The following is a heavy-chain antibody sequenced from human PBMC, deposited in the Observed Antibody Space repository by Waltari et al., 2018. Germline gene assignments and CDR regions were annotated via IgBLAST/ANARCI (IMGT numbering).Heavy chain of an antibody. Sequence: QVQLVESGGGVVNPGRSLRLPCAASGFIFGSFSLHWVRQAPGKGLEWVALVWYDGSSKYYADSVKGRFTISRDNSENTVYLQMNSLRDEDTAVYYCARGSGGDWFFPFDSWGQGTLVSVSS. CDR3: ARGSGGDWFFPFDS. V-gene: IGHV3-33*01. CDR2: VWYDGSSK. D-gene: IGHD2-21*02. J-gene: IGHJ4*02. CDR1: GFIFGSFS.